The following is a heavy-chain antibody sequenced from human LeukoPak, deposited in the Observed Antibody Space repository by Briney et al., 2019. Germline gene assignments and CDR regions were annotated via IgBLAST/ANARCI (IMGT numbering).Heavy chain of an antibody. CDR2: IYTSGST. Sequence: SETLSLTCAVSGYSISSSYYWSWIRKPAGKGLEWIGRIYTSGSTNYNPSLKSRVTMSVDTSKNQFSLKLSSVTAADTAVYYCARDRYCSSTSSYMGDAFDIWGQGTMVTVSS. CDR3: ARDRYCSSTSSYMGDAFDI. J-gene: IGHJ3*02. V-gene: IGHV4-4*07. CDR1: GYSISSSYY. D-gene: IGHD2-2*02.